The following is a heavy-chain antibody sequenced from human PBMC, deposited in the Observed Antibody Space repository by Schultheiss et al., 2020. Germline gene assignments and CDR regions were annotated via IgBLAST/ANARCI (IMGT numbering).Heavy chain of an antibody. CDR2: ISSSGGTT. CDR3: TRGAGGGDWYDY. D-gene: IGHD6-19*01. Sequence: GESLKISCAASGFTFSDYYMTWIRQAPGKGLEWVSAISSSGGTTYYADSVKGRFTISRDNSKNTLYLQMSSLRVEDTAIYYCTRGAGGGDWYDYWGQGNLVTVSS. CDR1: GFTFSDYY. J-gene: IGHJ4*02. V-gene: IGHV3-23*01.